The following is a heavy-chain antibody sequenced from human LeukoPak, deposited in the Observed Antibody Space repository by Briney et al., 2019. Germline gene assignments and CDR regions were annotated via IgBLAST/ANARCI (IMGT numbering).Heavy chain of an antibody. V-gene: IGHV3-49*04. CDR2: IRSKAYGGTT. CDR1: GFTFSSYS. Sequence: GGSLRLSCAASGFTFSSYSMNWVRQAPGKGLEWVGFIRSKAYGGTTEYAASVKGRFTISRDDSKSIAYLRMNSLKTEDTAVYYCTRDQAIAAADSFYYYYGMDVWGQGTTVTVSS. CDR3: TRDQAIAAADSFYYYYGMDV. J-gene: IGHJ6*02. D-gene: IGHD6-13*01.